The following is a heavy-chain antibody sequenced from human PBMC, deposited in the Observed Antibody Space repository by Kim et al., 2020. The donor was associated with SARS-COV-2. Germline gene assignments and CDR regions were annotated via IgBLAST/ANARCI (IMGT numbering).Heavy chain of an antibody. CDR3: ARVGMIAAAGGYYGMDV. J-gene: IGHJ6*02. D-gene: IGHD6-13*01. CDR2: IYYSGST. V-gene: IGHV4-59*01. CDR1: GGSISSYY. Sequence: SETLSLTCTVSGGSISSYYWSWIRQPPGKGLEWIGYIYYSGSTNYNPSLKSRVTISVDTSKNQFSLKLSSVTAADTAVYYCARVGMIAAAGGYYGMDVWGQGTTVTVSS.